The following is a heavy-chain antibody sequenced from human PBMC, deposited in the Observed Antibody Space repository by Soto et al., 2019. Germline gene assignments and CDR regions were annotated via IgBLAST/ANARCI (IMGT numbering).Heavy chain of an antibody. J-gene: IGHJ5*02. Sequence: ASVKVSCKASGYTFTSYGISCVRQAPGQGLEWMGIINPCGGSTSYAQKFQGRVTMTRDTSTSTVYMELSSLRSEDTAVYYCARDVDQGIVYVPWFDPWGQGTLVTVSS. CDR1: GYTFTSYG. D-gene: IGHD2-15*01. CDR3: ARDVDQGIVYVPWFDP. V-gene: IGHV1-46*01. CDR2: INPCGGST.